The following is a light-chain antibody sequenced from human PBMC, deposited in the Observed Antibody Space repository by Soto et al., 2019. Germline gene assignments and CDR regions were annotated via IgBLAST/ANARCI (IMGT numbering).Light chain of an antibody. CDR1: QSVSSY. CDR2: DAS. J-gene: IGKJ5*01. Sequence: EILLTQSPSTLSLSPGERATLSCRASQSVSSYLAWYQQKPGQAPRLLIYDASNRATGIPARFSGSGSVTDFTLTISSLEHEDFAVYYCQQRSNWPITFGQGTRLE. CDR3: QQRSNWPIT. V-gene: IGKV3-11*01.